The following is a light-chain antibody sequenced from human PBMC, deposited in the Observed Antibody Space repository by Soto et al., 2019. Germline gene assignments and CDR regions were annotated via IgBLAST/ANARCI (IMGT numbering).Light chain of an antibody. CDR3: QQYNSYSQT. Sequence: GDRVNITCRASQSISSWLAWYQQKPGKASKLLIYDASSLESGVPSRFSGSGSGTEFTLTISSLQPDDFATYYCQQYNSYSQTFGQGTKVDIK. V-gene: IGKV1-5*01. J-gene: IGKJ1*01. CDR1: QSISSW. CDR2: DAS.